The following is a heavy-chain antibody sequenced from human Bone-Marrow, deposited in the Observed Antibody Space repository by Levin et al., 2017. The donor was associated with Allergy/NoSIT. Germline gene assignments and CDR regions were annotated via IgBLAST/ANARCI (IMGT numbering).Heavy chain of an antibody. CDR2: IYSGGST. CDR1: GFTVSSNY. Sequence: GGSLRLSCAASGFTVSSNYMSWVRQAPGKGPEWVSVIYSGGSTYYADSVKGRFTISRDNPKNTLYLQMNSLRAEDTAVYYCARGWFGELLSHWGQGTLVTVSS. V-gene: IGHV3-53*01. CDR3: ARGWFGELLSH. D-gene: IGHD3-10*01. J-gene: IGHJ4*02.